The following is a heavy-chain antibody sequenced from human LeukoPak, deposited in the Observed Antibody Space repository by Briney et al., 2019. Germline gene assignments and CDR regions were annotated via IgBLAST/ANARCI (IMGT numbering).Heavy chain of an antibody. CDR3: VREAGYCAPVCVKTNWFDP. D-gene: IGHD2-15*01. CDR1: GFPSSRHA. J-gene: IGHJ5*02. V-gene: IGHV3-23*01. CDR2: ISNSKT. Sequence: PGGSLRLSCAASGFPSSRHAMSWVRQPPGKGLEWVAAISNSKTYYADSVRGRFAISRDDSTNTVYLHMNSLRDEDTALYHCVREAGYCAPVCVKTNWFDPWGQGTLVTVSS.